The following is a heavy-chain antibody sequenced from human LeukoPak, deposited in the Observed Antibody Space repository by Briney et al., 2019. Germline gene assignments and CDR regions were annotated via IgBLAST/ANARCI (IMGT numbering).Heavy chain of an antibody. J-gene: IGHJ4*02. CDR2: ISAYSGDT. CDR3: ARGRFYTSGSYYNRLDY. D-gene: IGHD3-10*01. CDR1: GYTFTRFS. Sequence: GASVKVSCKAYGYTFTRFSVSWVRQAPGQGLEWMGWISAYSGDTHYAQNFQGRVTMTWDTSISTAYMELSRLRSDDTAIYYCARGRFYTSGSYYNRLDYWGQGTLVTVSS. V-gene: IGHV1-2*02.